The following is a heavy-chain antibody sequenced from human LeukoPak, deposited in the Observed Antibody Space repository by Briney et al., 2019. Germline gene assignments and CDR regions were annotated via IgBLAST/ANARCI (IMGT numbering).Heavy chain of an antibody. J-gene: IGHJ2*01. Sequence: GGSLRLSCAASGFTSSKDDFHWGRQAPGKSLEWVAAIGVTGDTYYADSVKGRFTISREDAANSLYLQMRSLGAGDTALYYCTKEFCGSRAACAGGSYYDFWGRGALVTVSS. CDR3: TKEFCGSRAACAGGSYYDF. D-gene: IGHD2-15*01. CDR1: GFTSSKDD. V-gene: IGHV3-13*01. CDR2: IGVTGDT.